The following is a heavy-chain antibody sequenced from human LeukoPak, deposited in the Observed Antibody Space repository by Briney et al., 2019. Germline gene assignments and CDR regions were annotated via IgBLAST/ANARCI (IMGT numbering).Heavy chain of an antibody. CDR2: FSAYNGNT. D-gene: IGHD2-15*01. CDR1: GYTFTSYG. V-gene: IGHV1-18*01. J-gene: IGHJ1*01. Sequence: GASVKVSCKASGYTFTSYGISWVRQAPGQGLEWMGWFSAYNGNTNYAQKFQGRVTMTRDTSTSTVYMELSSLRSEDTAVYYCARVLGCSGGSCYSYFQHWGQGTLVTVSS. CDR3: ARVLGCSGGSCYSYFQH.